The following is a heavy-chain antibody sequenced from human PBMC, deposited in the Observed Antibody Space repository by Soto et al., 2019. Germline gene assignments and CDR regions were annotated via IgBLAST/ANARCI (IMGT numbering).Heavy chain of an antibody. V-gene: IGHV3-23*01. CDR3: ARGHDFWGPYSYYYGMYV. CDR1: GFTFNNHA. CDR2: MRGSGDST. J-gene: IGHJ6*02. Sequence: AGSLRLSCTASGFTFNNHAMNWVRLAPGRGLEWVSGMRGSGDSTSYGASVEGRFTIPRDNSKNTPYLQMNSLRADDTAVYLCARGHDFWGPYSYYYGMYVWGQGTTVTVYS. D-gene: IGHD3-3*01.